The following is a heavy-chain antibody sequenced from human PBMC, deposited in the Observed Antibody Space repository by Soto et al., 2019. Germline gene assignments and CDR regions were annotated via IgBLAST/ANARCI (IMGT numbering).Heavy chain of an antibody. CDR1: GFTFSSYS. Sequence: EVQLVESGGGLVQPGGSLRLSCAASGFTFSSYSMNWVRQAPGKGLEWVSYISSSSTIYYADSVKGRFTISRDNAKNSLYLQMNSLRDEDTAVYYCARARSSLDYWGQGTLVTVSS. J-gene: IGHJ4*02. CDR3: ARARSSLDY. V-gene: IGHV3-48*02. CDR2: ISSSSTI.